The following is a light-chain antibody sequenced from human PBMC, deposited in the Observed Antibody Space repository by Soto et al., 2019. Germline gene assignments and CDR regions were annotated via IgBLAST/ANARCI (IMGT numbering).Light chain of an antibody. Sequence: DIQRTQSPSSLSVSVGDRVTITCRASQSIGSYLNWYEQTRGKAPKLXIYVASRLQSGVRTMFSCSGVGTDCTRTISSLQPEDVATDYCPQSHSKPLTFGGGTKVDIK. CDR1: QSIGSY. CDR2: VAS. V-gene: IGKV1-39*01. J-gene: IGKJ4*01. CDR3: PQSHSKPLT.